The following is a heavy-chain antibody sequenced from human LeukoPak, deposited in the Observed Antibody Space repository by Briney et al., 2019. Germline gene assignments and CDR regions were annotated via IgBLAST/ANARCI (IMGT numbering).Heavy chain of an antibody. D-gene: IGHD1-26*01. CDR1: GYTLTELS. J-gene: IGHJ4*02. V-gene: IGHV1-24*01. CDR2: FDPEDGET. CDR3: AVNSGSLTTFDY. Sequence: ASVKVSCKVSGYTLTELSMHWVRQAPGKGLEWMGGFDPEDGETIYAQKFQGRVTMTEDTSTDTAYMELSSLRSEDTAVYYCAVNSGSLTTFDYWGQGTLVTVSS.